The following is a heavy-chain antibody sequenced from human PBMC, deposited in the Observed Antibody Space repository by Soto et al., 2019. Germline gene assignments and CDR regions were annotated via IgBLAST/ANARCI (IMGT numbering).Heavy chain of an antibody. CDR3: ARERYNSGWYDY. CDR1: GYSFSTYG. Sequence: QVQLVQSGAEVKKPGASVKVSCKASGYSFSTYGISWVRQALGQGLEWMGWISPYNGNTNYAQSLQGRLTVTTDTSTSTAYMELTSLTSDDTALYYCARERYNSGWYDYWGQGTLVTVSS. D-gene: IGHD6-19*01. V-gene: IGHV1-18*01. CDR2: ISPYNGNT. J-gene: IGHJ4*02.